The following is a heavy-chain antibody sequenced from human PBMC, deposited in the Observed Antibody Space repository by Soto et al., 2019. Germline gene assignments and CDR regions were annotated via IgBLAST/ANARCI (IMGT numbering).Heavy chain of an antibody. J-gene: IGHJ4*02. CDR2: SSASGGST. D-gene: IGHD6-19*01. CDR3: AKDGQWRYVHFDY. CDR1: GFPFSSSA. V-gene: IGHV3-23*01. Sequence: GGSLRLSCTASGFPFSSSAMSWVRQSPGKGLEWVSISSASGGSTYHADSVKGRFSISRDNSKNTLYLQMTRLRTEDTAVYYCAKDGQWRYVHFDYWGQGALVTVSS.